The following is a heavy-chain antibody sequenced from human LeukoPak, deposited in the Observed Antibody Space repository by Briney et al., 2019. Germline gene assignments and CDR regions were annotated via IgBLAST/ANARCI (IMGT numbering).Heavy chain of an antibody. V-gene: IGHV4-4*02. D-gene: IGHD3-9*01. Sequence: SGTLSLTCAVSGGSISSSNWWSWVRQPPGKGLEWIGEIYHSGSTNYNPSLKSRVTISVDKSKNQFSLKLSSVTAADTAVYYCARNGKDILTGYSAWGQGTLITVSS. J-gene: IGHJ4*02. CDR2: IYHSGST. CDR3: ARNGKDILTGYSA. CDR1: GGSISSSNW.